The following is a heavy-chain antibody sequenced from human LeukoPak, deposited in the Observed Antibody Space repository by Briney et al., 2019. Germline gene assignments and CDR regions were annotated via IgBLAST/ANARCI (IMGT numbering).Heavy chain of an antibody. V-gene: IGHV4-34*01. J-gene: IGHJ4*02. Sequence: KPSETLSLTCAVYGGSFSGYYWSWIRQPPGKGLEWIGEINHSGSTNYNPSLKSRVTISVDTSKNQFSLRLSSVTAADTAVYYCAGQQYYYDSSGGYWGQGTLVTVSS. D-gene: IGHD3-22*01. CDR3: AGQQYYYDSSGGY. CDR2: INHSGST. CDR1: GGSFSGYY.